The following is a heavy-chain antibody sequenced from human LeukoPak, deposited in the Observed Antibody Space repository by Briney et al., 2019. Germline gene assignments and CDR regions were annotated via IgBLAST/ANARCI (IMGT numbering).Heavy chain of an antibody. Sequence: SETLSLSCTVSGDFISNSNSYWAWIRQPPGKGLEWIGSVYHSGSTYYNPSLKSRVTISVDTSKNQFSLKLSSVTAADTAVYYCARLSPINWFDPWGQGTLVTVSS. V-gene: IGHV4-39*01. CDR3: ARLSPINWFDP. CDR1: GDFISNSNSY. CDR2: VYHSGST. J-gene: IGHJ5*02.